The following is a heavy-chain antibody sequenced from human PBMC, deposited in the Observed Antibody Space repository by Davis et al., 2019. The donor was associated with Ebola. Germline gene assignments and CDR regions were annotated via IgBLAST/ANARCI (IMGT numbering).Heavy chain of an antibody. V-gene: IGHV3-53*01. Sequence: GESLKISCAASGFNVSRNYMNWVRQAPGKGLEWVSVIYIDGTTYYADSVKGRFTISRDNSKNTLYLQMNSLRAEDTAVYYCTRDGAAVGATVYWGQGTLVTVSS. CDR2: IYIDGTT. J-gene: IGHJ4*02. CDR3: TRDGAAVGATVY. CDR1: GFNVSRNY. D-gene: IGHD1-26*01.